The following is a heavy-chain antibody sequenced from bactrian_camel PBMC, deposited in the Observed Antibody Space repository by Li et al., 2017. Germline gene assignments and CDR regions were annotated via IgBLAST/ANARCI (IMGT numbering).Heavy chain of an antibody. V-gene: IGHV3S26*01. J-gene: IGHJ4*01. CDR2: IDGGGTT. D-gene: IGHD7*01. Sequence: HVQLVESGGGSVQGGGSLRLSCAASGYTFSRFCMAWFRQVPGKAREGVAAIDGGGTTTYADSVKGRFTISKDNAKNTLYLEMNSLKPEDTAMYYCAADLTRESLSPGWRKEFKYWGQGTQVTVS. CDR3: AADLTRESLSPGWRKEFKY. CDR1: GYTFSRFC.